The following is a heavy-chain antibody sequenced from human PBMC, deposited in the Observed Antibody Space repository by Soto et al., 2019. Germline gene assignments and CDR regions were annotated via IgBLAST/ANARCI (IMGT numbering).Heavy chain of an antibody. CDR1: GGSISSDDW. V-gene: IGHV4-4*02. D-gene: IGHD1-26*01. CDR3: ARVRFGAN. J-gene: IGHJ4*02. CDR2: IYHSGST. Sequence: QVQLQESGPGLVKPSGTLSLTCAVSGGSISSDDWWAWVRQPPGKGLEWIGEIYHSGSTNYNPSLTSRVIISVDKSRNQFALNLSSVTAADPAVYYCARVRFGANWGQGILVTVSS.